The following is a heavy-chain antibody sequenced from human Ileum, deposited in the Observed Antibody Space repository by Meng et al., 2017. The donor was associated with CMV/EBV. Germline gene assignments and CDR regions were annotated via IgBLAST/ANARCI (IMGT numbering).Heavy chain of an antibody. CDR1: GFTLSNYW. D-gene: IGHD2-2*01. CDR3: ARVGDFSTTSFNFYYYGIDV. Sequence: GGSLRLSCAASGFTLSNYWMSWVRQAPGKGLEWVASIKQDGSEKYYVDSVKGRFTFSRDNAKNSLHLQMNSLRAEDTAVYYCARVGDFSTTSFNFYYYGIDVWGQGTMVTVSS. CDR2: IKQDGSEK. V-gene: IGHV3-7*01. J-gene: IGHJ6*02.